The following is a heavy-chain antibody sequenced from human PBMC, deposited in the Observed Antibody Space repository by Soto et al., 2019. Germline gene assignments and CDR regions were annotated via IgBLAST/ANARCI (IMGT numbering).Heavy chain of an antibody. CDR3: ARQDMVNNWFDP. J-gene: IGHJ5*02. V-gene: IGHV5-10-1*01. CDR1: GYSFTSYW. D-gene: IGHD5-18*01. Sequence: GESMKISCKGSGYSFTSYWISWVRQMPGKGLEWMGRIDPSDSYTNYSPSFQGHVTISADKSISTAYLQWSSLKASDTAMYYCARQDMVNNWFDPWGQGTLVTVSS. CDR2: IDPSDSYT.